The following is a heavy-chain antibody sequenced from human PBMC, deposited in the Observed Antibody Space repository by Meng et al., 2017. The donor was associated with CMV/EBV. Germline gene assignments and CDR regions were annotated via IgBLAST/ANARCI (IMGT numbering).Heavy chain of an antibody. V-gene: IGHV4-4*07. Sequence: QAQLQGVAPVLVKLSEPLSLTCTVSGGSISSYYWSWIRQPAGKGLEWIGRIYTSGSTNYNPSLKSRVTMSVDTSKNQFSLKLSSVTAADTAVYYCARDLMNCSSTSCANWFDPWGQGTLVTVSS. CDR2: IYTSGST. CDR1: GGSISSYY. CDR3: ARDLMNCSSTSCANWFDP. J-gene: IGHJ5*02. D-gene: IGHD2-2*01.